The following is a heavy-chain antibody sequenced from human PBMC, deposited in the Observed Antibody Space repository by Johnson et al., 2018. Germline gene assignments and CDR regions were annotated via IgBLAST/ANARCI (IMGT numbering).Heavy chain of an antibody. CDR1: GFTFSSYA. CDR2: ISGRGGST. J-gene: IGHJ3*02. Sequence: EVQLVESGGGLVQPGGSLRLSCAASGFTFSSYAMSWVRQAPGKGLEWVSAISGRGGSTYYADSVKGRLTISRDNSKNTLYRQMNSLRAEDTAVYYWAKLGGFDDSSGDISLGAVDIWGQGTMVTVSS. D-gene: IGHD3-22*01. V-gene: IGHV3-23*04. CDR3: AKLGGFDDSSGDISLGAVDI.